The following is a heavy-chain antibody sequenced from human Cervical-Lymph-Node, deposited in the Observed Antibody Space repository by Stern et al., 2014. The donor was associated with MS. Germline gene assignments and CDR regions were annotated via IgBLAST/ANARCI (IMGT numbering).Heavy chain of an antibody. Sequence: QVQLVQSGAEVKKPGASVKVSCKASGYSFTSYYMHWVRQGPGQGLEWMGIINPSGGRTNYAQKFQDRVTMTRDTSTSTVYMEMSSLRSEDTALYYCARDGMTAATYYFDFWGQGTVATVSS. V-gene: IGHV1-46*01. CDR3: ARDGMTAATYYFDF. D-gene: IGHD6-13*01. CDR1: GYSFTSYY. J-gene: IGHJ4*02. CDR2: INPSGGRT.